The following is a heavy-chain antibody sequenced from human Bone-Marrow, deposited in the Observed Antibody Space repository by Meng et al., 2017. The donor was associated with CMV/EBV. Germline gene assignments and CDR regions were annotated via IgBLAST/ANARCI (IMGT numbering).Heavy chain of an antibody. D-gene: IGHD3-10*01. J-gene: IGHJ6*02. CDR1: GYTFTSYD. Sequence: ASVKVSCKASGYTFTSYDINWVRQATGQGLEWMGWMNPNSGNTGYAQKFKGRVTMTRNTSISTAYMELSSLRSEDTAVYYCASPNYYGDDMDVWGQGTTVTFSS. CDR2: MNPNSGNT. V-gene: IGHV1-8*01. CDR3: ASPNYYGDDMDV.